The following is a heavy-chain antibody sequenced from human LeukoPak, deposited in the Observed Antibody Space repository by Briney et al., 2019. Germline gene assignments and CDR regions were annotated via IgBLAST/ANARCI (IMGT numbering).Heavy chain of an antibody. CDR1: GFTFSNYA. Sequence: GGSLRLSCVVSGFTFSNYAMHWVRQAPGQAPGKGLEWVAVMSYDGSHEYYADSVKGRFTISRDNSKNTLYLQMNSLRAEDTAVYYCARGPGSRGIFGYWGQGTLVTVSS. CDR3: ARGPGSRGIFGY. CDR2: MSYDGSHE. V-gene: IGHV3-30*14. J-gene: IGHJ4*02. D-gene: IGHD3-10*01.